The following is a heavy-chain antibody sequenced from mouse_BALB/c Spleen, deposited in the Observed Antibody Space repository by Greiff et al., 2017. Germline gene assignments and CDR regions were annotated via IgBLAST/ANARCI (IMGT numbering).Heavy chain of an antibody. Sequence: QVQLQQSGAELAKPGASVKMSCKASGYTFTSYWMHWVKQRPGQGLEWIGYINPSTGYTEYNQKFKDKATLTADKSSSTAYMQLSSLTSEDSAVYYCARWDAWFAYWGQGTLVTVSA. V-gene: IGHV1-7*01. D-gene: IGHD4-1*01. CDR2: INPSTGYT. CDR1: GYTFTSYW. J-gene: IGHJ3*01. CDR3: ARWDAWFAY.